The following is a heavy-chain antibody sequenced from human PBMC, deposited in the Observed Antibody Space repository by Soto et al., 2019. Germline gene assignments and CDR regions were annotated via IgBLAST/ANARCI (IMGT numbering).Heavy chain of an antibody. CDR2: ISGSGGST. CDR3: ARDRPGDLGAIGAFDI. Sequence: GGSLRLSCAASGFTFSSYAMSWVRQAPGKGLEWVSAISGSGGSTYYADSVKGRFTISRHNSKNTLYLQMNSLRAEDTAVYYCARDRPGDLGAIGAFDIWGQGTMVTVSS. V-gene: IGHV3-23*01. D-gene: IGHD1-26*01. CDR1: GFTFSSYA. J-gene: IGHJ3*02.